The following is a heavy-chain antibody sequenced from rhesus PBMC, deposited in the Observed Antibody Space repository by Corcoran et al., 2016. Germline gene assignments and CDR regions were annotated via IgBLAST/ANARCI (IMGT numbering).Heavy chain of an antibody. V-gene: IGHV4-65*01. CDR3: ARRTDTGGINYFDP. Sequence: VQVQESGPGQVKPSETLSLTCGVSGDSISGRNWWSWIRQPPGKGLEWIGYVSGNTDSTYYNPSLKSRVSISTETSRNQFSLKLRSVTAADTAVYYCARRTDTGGINYFDPWGQGVLVTVSS. CDR1: GDSISGRNW. J-gene: IGHJ4*01. D-gene: IGHD5-12*01. CDR2: VSGNTDST.